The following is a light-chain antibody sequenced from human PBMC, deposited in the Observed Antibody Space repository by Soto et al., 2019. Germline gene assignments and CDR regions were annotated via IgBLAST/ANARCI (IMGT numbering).Light chain of an antibody. Sequence: EIVLTQSPGTLSLSPGEIATLSCRASQSVSSSFLAWYQQKPGQAPRLLIYGVSTRATGIPARFSGSGSGTEFTLTITSLQSEDFAVYYCQQYNNWPPGTFGQGTKVDI. J-gene: IGKJ1*01. CDR2: GVS. CDR1: QSVSSS. V-gene: IGKV3-15*01. CDR3: QQYNNWPPGT.